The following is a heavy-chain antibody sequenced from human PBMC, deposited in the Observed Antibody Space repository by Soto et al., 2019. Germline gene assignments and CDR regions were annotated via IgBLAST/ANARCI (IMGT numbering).Heavy chain of an antibody. CDR2: ISYDGSNK. CDR1: GFPFSSYA. CDR3: ARSDSSSWYGVTVH. Sequence: QVQLVESGGGVVQPGRSLRLSCAASGFPFSSYAMHWVRQAPGKGLEWVAFISYDGSNKYYADSVKGRFTISRDNSKNTRYLQMNSLRAEDTAVYYCARSDSSSWYGVTVHWGQGTLVTVSS. J-gene: IGHJ1*01. V-gene: IGHV3-30-3*01. D-gene: IGHD6-13*01.